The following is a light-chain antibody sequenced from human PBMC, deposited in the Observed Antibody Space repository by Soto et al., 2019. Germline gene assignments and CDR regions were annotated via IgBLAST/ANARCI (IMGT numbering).Light chain of an antibody. V-gene: IGKV2-28*01. Sequence: DIVMTQSPLSLPVTPGEPATISCRSTQSLLHSNGYNYVDWYLQKSGQSPQLLIYLGSYRASGVPDRFSCSGSGTNFTLKISRVEAEDVGLYYCMQALQTLRTFGEGTKVEIK. CDR1: QSLLHSNGYNY. CDR2: LGS. J-gene: IGKJ4*02. CDR3: MQALQTLRT.